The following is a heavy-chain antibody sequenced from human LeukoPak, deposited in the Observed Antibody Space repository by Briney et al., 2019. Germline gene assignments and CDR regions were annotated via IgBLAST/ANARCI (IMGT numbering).Heavy chain of an antibody. CDR1: LGSISTYY. J-gene: IGHJ6*02. Sequence: SETLSLTCTVSLGSISTYYWSWIRQPPGKGLEWIGHVYYSGSTKYNPSLESRVTISVDTSKNQFSLMLSSVTAADTAVYYCARGGTIKNGMDVWGQGTTVTVSS. CDR3: ARGGTIKNGMDV. D-gene: IGHD1-14*01. V-gene: IGHV4-59*01. CDR2: VYYSGST.